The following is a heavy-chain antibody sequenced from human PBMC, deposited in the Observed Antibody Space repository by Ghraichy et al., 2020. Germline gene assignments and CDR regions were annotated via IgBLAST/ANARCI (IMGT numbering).Heavy chain of an antibody. V-gene: IGHV1-24*01. CDR1: GYTLTELS. CDR2: FDPEDGET. CDR3: ATDGGPSGQLWLRSYYGMDV. J-gene: IGHJ6*02. D-gene: IGHD5-18*01. Sequence: ASVKVSCKVSGYTLTELSMHWVRQAPGKGLEWMGGFDPEDGETIYAQKFQGRVTMTEDTSTDTAYMELSSLRSEDTAVYYCATDGGPSGQLWLRSYYGMDVWGQGTTVTVSS.